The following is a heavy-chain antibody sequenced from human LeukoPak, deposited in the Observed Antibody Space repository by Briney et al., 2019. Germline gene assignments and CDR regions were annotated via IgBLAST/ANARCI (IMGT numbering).Heavy chain of an antibody. CDR3: ARGPRGNHYYYYYMDV. CDR2: IYYSGST. J-gene: IGHJ6*03. Sequence: SETLSLTCTVSGGSISSSTYYWGWIRQPPGKGLEWIGSIYYSGSTYYNPSLKSRVTISVDTSKNQFSLKLSSVTAADTAVYYCARGPRGNHYYYYYMDVWGKGTTVTISS. CDR1: GGSISSSTYY. V-gene: IGHV4-39*07.